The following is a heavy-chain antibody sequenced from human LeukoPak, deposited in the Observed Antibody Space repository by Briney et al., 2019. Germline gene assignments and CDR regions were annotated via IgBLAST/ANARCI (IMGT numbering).Heavy chain of an antibody. CDR3: AKGRYSGYCSVGNCYADYFDS. Sequence: GGSLRLSCAASGFTVTRNYMNWVRQAPGKGLEWVSVIYSDGSTYYADSEKGRSTISRDNSKNTRYLKINSLRAEDTAVYYCAKGRYSGYCSVGNCYADYFDSWGQGALVTVSS. D-gene: IGHD2-15*01. V-gene: IGHV3-53*01. CDR2: IYSDGST. CDR1: GFTVTRNY. J-gene: IGHJ4*02.